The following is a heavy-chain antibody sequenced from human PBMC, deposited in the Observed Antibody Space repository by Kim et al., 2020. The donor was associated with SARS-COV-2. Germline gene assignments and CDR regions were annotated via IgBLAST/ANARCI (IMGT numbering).Heavy chain of an antibody. CDR2: IWYDGSNK. J-gene: IGHJ4*02. Sequence: GGSLRLSCAASGFTFSSYGMHWVRQAPGKGLEWVAVIWYDGSNKYYADSVKGRFTISRDNSKNTLYLQMNSLRAEDTAVYYCARDIPRDYGDYAEHFDYWGQGTLVTVSS. V-gene: IGHV3-33*01. CDR3: ARDIPRDYGDYAEHFDY. CDR1: GFTFSSYG. D-gene: IGHD4-17*01.